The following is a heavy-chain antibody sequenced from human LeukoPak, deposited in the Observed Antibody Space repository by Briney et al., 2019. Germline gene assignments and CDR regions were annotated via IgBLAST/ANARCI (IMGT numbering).Heavy chain of an antibody. CDR1: GYTFTSYS. Sequence: ASVKVSCKASGYTFTSYSISWVRQAPGQGLEWMGWISACNGNTIYAQKVKGRVTMTTDTSTSTAYMELRSLKSDDTAVHYCARASYCSGGSCYSDYWGQGTLVTVSS. CDR2: ISACNGNT. V-gene: IGHV1-18*01. CDR3: ARASYCSGGSCYSDY. J-gene: IGHJ4*02. D-gene: IGHD2-15*01.